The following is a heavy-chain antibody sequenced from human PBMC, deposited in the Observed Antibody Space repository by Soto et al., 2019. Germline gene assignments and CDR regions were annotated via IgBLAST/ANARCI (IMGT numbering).Heavy chain of an antibody. D-gene: IGHD6-19*01. CDR2: INPNSGGT. Sequence: ASVKVPCKASGYTLTGYYMHWVRQAPGQGLEWMGWINPNSGGTNYAQKFQGWVTMTRDTSISTAYMELSRLRSDDTAVYYCARDLKVAGTNSFYYYGMDVWGQGTTVTVSS. J-gene: IGHJ6*02. CDR3: ARDLKVAGTNSFYYYGMDV. CDR1: GYTLTGYY. V-gene: IGHV1-2*04.